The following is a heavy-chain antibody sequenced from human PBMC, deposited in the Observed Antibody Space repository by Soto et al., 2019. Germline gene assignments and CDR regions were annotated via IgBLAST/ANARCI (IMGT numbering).Heavy chain of an antibody. Sequence: SETLSLTCTVSGGSISSGGYFWSWIRQHPGKGLEWIGYIYYSGSTYYNPSLKSRVTISVDTSKNQFSLKLSSVTAADTAVYYCARDSSEGYCISTSCYQGYYYGMDVWGQGTTVTVSS. CDR2: IYYSGST. J-gene: IGHJ6*02. V-gene: IGHV4-30-4*08. CDR1: GGSISSGGYF. D-gene: IGHD2-2*01. CDR3: ARDSSEGYCISTSCYQGYYYGMDV.